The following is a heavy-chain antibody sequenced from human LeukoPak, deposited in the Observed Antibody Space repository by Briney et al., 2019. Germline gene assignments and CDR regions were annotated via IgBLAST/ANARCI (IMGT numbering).Heavy chain of an antibody. CDR3: AGRIS. Sequence: GGSLRLSCAASGFTFDDYAMHWVRHAPGKGLEWVSHMSGDGGSTFSADSVKGRFTISRDNSKNSLYLQMNSLRTEDTALYYCAGRISWGQGTLVTVSS. CDR1: GFTFDDYA. J-gene: IGHJ4*02. D-gene: IGHD1-14*01. CDR2: MSGDGGST. V-gene: IGHV3-43*02.